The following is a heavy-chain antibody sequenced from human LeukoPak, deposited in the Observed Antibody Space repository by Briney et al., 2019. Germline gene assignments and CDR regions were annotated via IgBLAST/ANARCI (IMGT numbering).Heavy chain of an antibody. Sequence: PGGSLRLSCAASEFTFSSYSMNWVRQAPGKGLEWVSSFSSSSSYIYYAASVKGRFTISRDNAKISLYLQMNSLRAEDTAVYYCARAPFGWSGYYYYMDVWGKGTTVTISS. V-gene: IGHV3-21*01. CDR1: EFTFSSYS. CDR3: ARAPFGWSGYYYYMDV. J-gene: IGHJ6*03. D-gene: IGHD2-15*01. CDR2: FSSSSSYI.